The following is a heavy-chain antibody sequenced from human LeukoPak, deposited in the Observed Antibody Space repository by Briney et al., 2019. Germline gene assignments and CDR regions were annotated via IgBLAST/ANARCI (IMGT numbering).Heavy chain of an antibody. CDR1: GFTFSSYE. CDR3: AKGEGSGYYTYYFDY. Sequence: PGGSLRLSCAASGFTFSSYEMNWVRQAPGKGLEWVSYISSSGSTIYYADSVKGRFTISRDNAKNSLYLQMNSLRAEDMALYYCAKGEGSGYYTYYFDYWGQGTLVTVSS. J-gene: IGHJ4*02. V-gene: IGHV3-48*03. CDR2: ISSSGSTI. D-gene: IGHD3-3*01.